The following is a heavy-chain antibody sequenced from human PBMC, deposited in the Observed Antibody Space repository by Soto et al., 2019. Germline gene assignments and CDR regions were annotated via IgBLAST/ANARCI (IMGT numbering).Heavy chain of an antibody. D-gene: IGHD4-17*01. CDR3: VSQRTTVPTQAYFDY. CDR1: GGSVPNSGYY. J-gene: IGHJ4*02. CDR2: VYYRGKS. Sequence: LENLSLTCNVSGGSVPNSGYYWGWVRQSPGKGLEWIGSVYYRGKSYSKSSVKSRVTRSVDTSKNRFSLSLSSVTASDTAVYFCVSQRTTVPTQAYFDYWGPGALVTVSS. V-gene: IGHV4-39*01.